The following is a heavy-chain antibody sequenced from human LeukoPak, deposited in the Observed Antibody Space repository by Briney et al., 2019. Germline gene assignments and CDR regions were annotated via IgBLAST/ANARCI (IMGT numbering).Heavy chain of an antibody. V-gene: IGHV6-1*01. D-gene: IGHD3-3*01. CDR2: TYYRSKWYN. Sequence: SQTLSLTCAISGVSVSSNSAAWDWVRQSQSRGLEWRGRTYYRSKWYNDSAVSVKSRITINPDTSKNQFSLQLNSVTPEDTAVYHCARDSTFFQWRGALDYWGQGTLVTVSS. CDR3: ARDSTFFQWRGALDY. CDR1: GVSVSSNSAA. J-gene: IGHJ4*02.